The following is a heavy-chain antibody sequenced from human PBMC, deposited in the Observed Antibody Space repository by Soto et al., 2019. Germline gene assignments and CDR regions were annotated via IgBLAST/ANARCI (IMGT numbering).Heavy chain of an antibody. CDR3: ASVRPTTTYYYYGMDV. CDR2: IIPILGIA. J-gene: IGHJ6*02. Sequence: GTSVKVSCKASGGTFSSYTISWVRQAPGQGLEWMGRIIPILGIANYAQKFQGRVTITADKSTSTAYMELSSLRSEDTAVYYCASVRPTTTYYYYGMDVWGQGTTVTVSS. D-gene: IGHD1-26*01. CDR1: GGTFSSYT. V-gene: IGHV1-69*02.